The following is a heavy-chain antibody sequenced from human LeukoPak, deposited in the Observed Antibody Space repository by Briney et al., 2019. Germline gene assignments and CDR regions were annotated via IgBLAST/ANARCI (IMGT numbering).Heavy chain of an antibody. D-gene: IGHD5-18*01. CDR3: ARVIYGYSYGPIDY. J-gene: IGHJ4*02. CDR1: GYTLTELS. V-gene: IGHV1-24*01. Sequence: ASVKVSCKVSGYTLTELSMHWVRQAPGKGLEWMGGFDPEDGETIYAQKFQGRVTITRDTSASTAYMELSSLRSEDTAVYYCARVIYGYSYGPIDYWGQGTLVTVSS. CDR2: FDPEDGET.